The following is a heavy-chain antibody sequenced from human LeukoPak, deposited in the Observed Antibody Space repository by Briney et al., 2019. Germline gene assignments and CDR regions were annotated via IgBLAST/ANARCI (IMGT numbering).Heavy chain of an antibody. CDR2: IRGGCET. J-gene: IGHJ4*02. Sequence: GGSLRLSCAAWGFSFSTYAMIWVRQAPAKGPECVSSIRGGCETFYADAVKGRFTLSRDDSRNTVHLQLNNLRVEDTPKYYCAKANWVSSADAVWWGQPIQVTDCS. D-gene: IGHD3-16*01. V-gene: IGHV3-23*01. CDR1: GFSFSTYA. CDR3: AKANWVSSADAVW.